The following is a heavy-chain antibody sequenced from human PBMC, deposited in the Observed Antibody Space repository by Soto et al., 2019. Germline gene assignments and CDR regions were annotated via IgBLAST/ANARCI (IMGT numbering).Heavy chain of an antibody. D-gene: IGHD3-22*01. J-gene: IGHJ4*02. CDR1: GFSFNDYA. CDR2: ISSDGHHQ. CDR3: SRGTYYPQSSGLHADY. V-gene: IGHV3-30*03. Sequence: GGSLRLSCATSGFSFNDYAMYWVRQAPGQGLEWVAIISSDGHHQFYLDNLRGRFTVSRDNSKNTLYLQMNSLRHEDTAVYYCSRGTYYPQSSGLHADYWGPGTVVTVSS.